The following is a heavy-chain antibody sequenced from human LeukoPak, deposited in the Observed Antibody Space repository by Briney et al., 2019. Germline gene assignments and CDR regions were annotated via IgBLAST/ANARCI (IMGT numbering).Heavy chain of an antibody. CDR2: IIGSSGTT. CDR1: GFSFNNYA. CDR3: GVAEGDY. J-gene: IGHJ4*02. V-gene: IGHV3-23*01. Sequence: PGGSLRLSCVASGFSFNNYAMNWVRQAPGKGLEWVSLIIGSSGTTFYADSVKGRFTISRDNSKNMLYLQMNSLRAEDTAVYYCGVAEGDYWGQGTLVTVSS. D-gene: IGHD5/OR15-5a*01.